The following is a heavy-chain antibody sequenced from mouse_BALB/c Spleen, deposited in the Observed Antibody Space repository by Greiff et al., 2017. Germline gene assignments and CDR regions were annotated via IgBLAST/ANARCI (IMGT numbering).Heavy chain of an antibody. V-gene: IGHV5-17*02. CDR3: ARHYSYWYFDV. D-gene: IGHD1-2*01. CDR2: ISSGSSTI. J-gene: IGHJ1*01. Sequence: DVMLVESGGGLVQPGGSRKLSCAASGFTFSSFGMHWVRQAPEKGLEWVAYISSGSSTIYYADTVKGRFTISRDNPKNTLFLQMTSLRSEDTAMYYCARHYSYWYFDVWGAGTTVTVSS. CDR1: GFTFSSFG.